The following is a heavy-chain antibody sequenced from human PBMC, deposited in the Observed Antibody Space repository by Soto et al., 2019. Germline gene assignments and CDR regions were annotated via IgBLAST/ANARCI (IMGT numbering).Heavy chain of an antibody. D-gene: IGHD3-10*01. CDR2: ISGVSAGSAST. CDR1: GFTFNSYA. Sequence: EVQLLESGGGLVQPGGSLRLSCAASGFTFNSYAMHWVRQAPGRGLEWVSGISGVSAGSASTYFADSVKGRFIISRDNSNNTLYLQMNNLRAEDTALYYCARVPIFFGRDAFDFWGHGTLVTVSS. V-gene: IGHV3-23*01. J-gene: IGHJ3*01. CDR3: ARVPIFFGRDAFDF.